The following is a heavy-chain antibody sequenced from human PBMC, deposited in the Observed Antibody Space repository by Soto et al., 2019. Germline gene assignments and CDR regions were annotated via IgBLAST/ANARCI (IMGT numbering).Heavy chain of an antibody. CDR3: ARDRLRFLEWLSYGMDV. CDR2: INHSGST. V-gene: IGHV4-34*01. D-gene: IGHD3-3*01. CDR1: GGSFSGYY. J-gene: IGHJ6*02. Sequence: SETLSLTCAVYGGSFSGYYWSWIRQPPGKGLEWIGEINHSGSTNYNPSLKSRVTISVDTSKNQFSLKLSSVTAADTAVYYCARDRLRFLEWLSYGMDVWGQGTTVTVS.